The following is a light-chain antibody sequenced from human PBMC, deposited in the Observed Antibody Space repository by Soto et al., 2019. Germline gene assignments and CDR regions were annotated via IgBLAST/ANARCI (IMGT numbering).Light chain of an antibody. CDR1: QGIASY. CDR3: QQGDSFTFT. Sequence: QWTQSPSSLSASVGDRVTITCRASQGIASYLAWYQKKPGQDPNILIYAASTLQSGVPRRFSGSGSGTDFNLIISRLQTEDFATYFCQQGDSFTFTFGGGTKVEIK. CDR2: AAS. J-gene: IGKJ4*01. V-gene: IGKV1-9*01.